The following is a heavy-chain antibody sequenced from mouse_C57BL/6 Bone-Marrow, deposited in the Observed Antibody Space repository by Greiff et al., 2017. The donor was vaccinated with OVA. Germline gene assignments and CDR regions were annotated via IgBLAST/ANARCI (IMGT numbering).Heavy chain of an antibody. V-gene: IGHV1-63*01. Sequence: QVQLKESGAELVRPGTSVKMSCKASGYTFTNYWIGWAKQRPGHGLEWIGDIYPGGGYTNYNEKFKGKATLTADKSSSTAYMQFSSLTSEDSAIYYCARGGIYFDYWGQGTTLTVSS. J-gene: IGHJ2*01. CDR1: GYTFTNYW. CDR2: IYPGGGYT. CDR3: ARGGIYFDY.